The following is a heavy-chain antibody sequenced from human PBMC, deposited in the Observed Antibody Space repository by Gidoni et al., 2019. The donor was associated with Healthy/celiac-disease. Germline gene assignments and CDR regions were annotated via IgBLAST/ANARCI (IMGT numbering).Heavy chain of an antibody. CDR1: GSTFSSYA. CDR3: TGIAAAGTYYYGIDV. V-gene: IGHV3-23*01. CDR2: MSGSGGST. J-gene: IGHJ6*02. Sequence: AQLMEPGGGVVQTGEPLGVACAAAGSTFSSYAMRWVRQAQGKGLEWASAMSGSGGSTYYADSVNGRFTISRDHSKNTLYLQMNSLRAEDTAVYYCTGIAAAGTYYYGIDVWGQGTTVTVSS. D-gene: IGHD6-13*01.